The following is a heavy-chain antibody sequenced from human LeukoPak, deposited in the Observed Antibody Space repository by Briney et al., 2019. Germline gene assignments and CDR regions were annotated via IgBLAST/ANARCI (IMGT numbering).Heavy chain of an antibody. D-gene: IGHD1-26*01. CDR3: ARVEPSGSYHLDY. V-gene: IGHV3-53*01. CDR1: GFTVSSNY. Sequence: GGSLRLSCAASGFTVSSNYMSWVRQAPGKGLEWVSVICSGGSTYYADSVKGRFTISRDNSKNTLYLQMNSLRAEDTAVYYCARVEPSGSYHLDYWGQGTLVTVSS. J-gene: IGHJ4*02. CDR2: ICSGGST.